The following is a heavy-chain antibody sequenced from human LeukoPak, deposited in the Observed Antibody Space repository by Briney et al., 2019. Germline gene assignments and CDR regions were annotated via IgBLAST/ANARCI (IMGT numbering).Heavy chain of an antibody. J-gene: IGHJ4*02. CDR2: IYYSGST. CDR1: GFTVSNNY. Sequence: GSLRLSCAASGFTVSNNYMSWVRQPPGKGLEWIGTIYYSGSTYYNPSLKSRVTISVDTSKNQFSLKLSSVTAADTAVYYCARVPTVTFFDYWGQGTLVTVSS. CDR3: ARVPTVTFFDY. V-gene: IGHV4-39*07. D-gene: IGHD4-17*01.